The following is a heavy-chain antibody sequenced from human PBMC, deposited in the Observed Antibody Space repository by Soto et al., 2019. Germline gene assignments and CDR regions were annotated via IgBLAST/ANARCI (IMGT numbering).Heavy chain of an antibody. J-gene: IGHJ5*02. D-gene: IGHD6-13*01. V-gene: IGHV3-9*01. CDR3: AKGGSAALIAPSGRDNWFDP. Sequence: GGSLRLSCAASGFAFDDYVMHWVRQPPGRGLEWVSGITWNGGTIRYVDSVKGRFTISRDNAENSLYLQMNSLRPEDTAVYYCAKGGSAALIAPSGRDNWFDPWGQGTQVTVS. CDR1: GFAFDDYV. CDR2: ITWNGGTI.